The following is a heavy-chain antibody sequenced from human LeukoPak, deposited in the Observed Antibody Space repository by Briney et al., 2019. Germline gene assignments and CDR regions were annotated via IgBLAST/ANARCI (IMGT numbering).Heavy chain of an antibody. CDR3: ARREIPAAIAYYYYYYMDV. Sequence: SETLSLTCTVSGASISSSSYYWAWVRQPPGRGLEWIATIYYTGTTYYNPSLKSRITISVDTSKNQFSLRLSSVTAADTAVYYCARREIPAAIAYYYYYYMDVWGKGTTVTISS. CDR1: GASISSSSYY. V-gene: IGHV4-39*07. J-gene: IGHJ6*03. CDR2: IYYTGTT. D-gene: IGHD2-2*01.